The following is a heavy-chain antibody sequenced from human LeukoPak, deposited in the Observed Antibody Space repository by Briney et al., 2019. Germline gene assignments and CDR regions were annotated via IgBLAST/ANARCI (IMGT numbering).Heavy chain of an antibody. CDR2: IYYSGST. D-gene: IGHD6-19*01. CDR3: ARRRAGRDWFDP. J-gene: IGHJ5*02. Sequence: SETLSLTCAVYGGSFSGYYWSWIRQSPGKGLEWIGSIYYSGSTYYNPSLKSRVTISVDTSKNQFSLKLSSVTAADTAVYYCARRRAGRDWFDPWGQGTLVTVSS. V-gene: IGHV4-34*01. CDR1: GGSFSGYY.